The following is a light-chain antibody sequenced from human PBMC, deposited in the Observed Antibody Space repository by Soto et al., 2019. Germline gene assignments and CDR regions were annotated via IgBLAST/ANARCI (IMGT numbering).Light chain of an antibody. CDR1: QSLGTN. CDR3: QHYADWPLT. J-gene: IGKJ4*01. V-gene: IGKV3-15*01. CDR2: GAS. Sequence: IVMTQSPGTLSLSPGERATLSCRASQSLGTNLGWYQQKPGQAPRLLIYGASTRATAIPARFSGSGSGTEFTLTIASLQSEDCAVYYCQHYADWPLTFGGGTKVEIK.